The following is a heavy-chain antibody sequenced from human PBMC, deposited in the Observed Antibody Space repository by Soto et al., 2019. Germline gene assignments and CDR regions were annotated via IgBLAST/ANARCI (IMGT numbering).Heavy chain of an antibody. J-gene: IGHJ4*02. D-gene: IGHD3-10*01. V-gene: IGHV1-3*01. Sequence: ASVKVSCKASGYTFTSYAMHWVRQAPGQRLEWMGWINAGNGNTKYSQKFQGRVTITRDTSASTAYMELSSRGSEDRVVYYCVRGREPARILLFFGEFFYWGPGTRVTVSS. CDR1: GYTFTSYA. CDR2: INAGNGNT. CDR3: VRGREPARILLFFGEFFY.